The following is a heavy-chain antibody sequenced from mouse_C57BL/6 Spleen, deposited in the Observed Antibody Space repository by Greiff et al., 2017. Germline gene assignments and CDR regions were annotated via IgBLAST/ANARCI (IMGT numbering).Heavy chain of an antibody. V-gene: IGHV1-80*01. J-gene: IGHJ4*01. Sequence: VQLQQSGAELVKPGASVKISCKASGYAFSSSWMNWVKQRPGQGLEWIGQIYPGDGDTNYNGKFKGKATLTAAKSSSTAYMQLSSLTSVDSAVYFCARERGTMITLDAMDYWGQGTSVTVSS. CDR3: ARERGTMITLDAMDY. CDR2: IYPGDGDT. D-gene: IGHD2-4*01. CDR1: GYAFSSSW.